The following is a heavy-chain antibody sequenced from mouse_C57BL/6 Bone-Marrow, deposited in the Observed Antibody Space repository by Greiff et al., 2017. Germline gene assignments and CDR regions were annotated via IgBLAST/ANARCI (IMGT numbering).Heavy chain of an antibody. CDR1: GYTFTSYW. CDR2: IDPSDSST. D-gene: IGHD2-14*01. CDR3: ARGDYRKGN. Sequence: QVQLQQPGAELVRPGTSVKLSCKASGYTFTSYWMHWVKQRPGQGLEWIGVIDPSDSSTNYNQKFKGKATLTVDTSSSTDYMQLSSRTSEDSAVYYCARGDYRKGNWGQGTLVTVSA. V-gene: IGHV1-59*01. J-gene: IGHJ3*01.